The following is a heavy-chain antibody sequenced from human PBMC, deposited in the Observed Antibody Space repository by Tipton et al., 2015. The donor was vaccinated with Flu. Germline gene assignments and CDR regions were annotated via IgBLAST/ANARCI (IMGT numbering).Heavy chain of an antibody. CDR1: GYSFTSYW. CDR3: ARRDCYDSSGYLADAFDI. V-gene: IGHV5-51*01. CDR2: IYPGDSDT. D-gene: IGHD3-22*01. Sequence: QLVQSGAEVKKPGESLKISCKGSGYSFTSYWIGWVRQMPGKGLEWMGIIYPGDSDTRYSPSFQGQVTISADKSISTAYLQWSSLKASDTAMYYCARRDCYDSSGYLADAFDIWGQGTMVTVSS. J-gene: IGHJ3*02.